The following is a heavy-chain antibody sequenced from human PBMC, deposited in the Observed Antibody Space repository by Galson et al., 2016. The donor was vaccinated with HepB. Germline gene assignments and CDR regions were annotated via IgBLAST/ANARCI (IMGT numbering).Heavy chain of an antibody. V-gene: IGHV1-46*01. CDR2: INPSGGST. J-gene: IGHJ5*02. D-gene: IGHD1-1*01. CDR3: ARGHQLRDLAP. CDR1: GYTFSTYN. Sequence: SVKVSCKASGYTFSTYNMHWVRQAPGQGLEWMGLINPSGGSTTYAQKFQGRVSMTTDTSTGTVYMNLRSLRSVDTSLYYCARGHQLRDLAPWGQGTLVTVSS.